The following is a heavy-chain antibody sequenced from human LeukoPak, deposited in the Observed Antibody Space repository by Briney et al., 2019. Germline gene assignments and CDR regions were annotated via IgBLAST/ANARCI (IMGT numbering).Heavy chain of an antibody. CDR3: ARGFRSMIVVVITDQPSGDAFDI. D-gene: IGHD3-22*01. CDR1: GGSISTSNYY. CDR2: IFYSGST. V-gene: IGHV4-39*07. J-gene: IGHJ3*02. Sequence: PSETLSLTCTVSGGSISTSNYYWGWIRQPPGKGLEWIGNIFYSGSTYYSPSVKSRVTIPLDTSRNQFSLKLSSVTAADTAVYYCARGFRSMIVVVITDQPSGDAFDIWGQGTMVTVSS.